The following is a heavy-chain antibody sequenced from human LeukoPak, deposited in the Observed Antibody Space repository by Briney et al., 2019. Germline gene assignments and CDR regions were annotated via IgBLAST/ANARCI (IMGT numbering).Heavy chain of an antibody. CDR3: ASPTVVTPLGYYGMDV. CDR2: IYSGGST. Sequence: PGGSLRLSCAASGFTVSSNYMSWVRQAPGKGLEWVSVIYSGGSTYYADSVKGRFTISRHNSKNTLYLQMNSLRAEDTAVYYCASPTVVTPLGYYGMDVWGQGTTVTVSS. D-gene: IGHD4-23*01. J-gene: IGHJ6*02. V-gene: IGHV3-53*04. CDR1: GFTVSSNY.